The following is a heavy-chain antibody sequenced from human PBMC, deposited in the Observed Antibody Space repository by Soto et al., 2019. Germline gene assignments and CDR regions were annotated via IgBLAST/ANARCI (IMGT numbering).Heavy chain of an antibody. Sequence: ESLYLTCTVSGGSISSSSYYWGWILQPPGMALEWIGSIYYSGSTYYNPSLKSRVTISVDTSKNQFSLKLSSVTAADTAVYDFARRTRSYYYYGMDVWGQGTTVTVSS. V-gene: IGHV4-39*01. J-gene: IGHJ6*02. CDR2: IYYSGST. CDR1: GGSISSSSYY. CDR3: ARRTRSYYYYGMDV.